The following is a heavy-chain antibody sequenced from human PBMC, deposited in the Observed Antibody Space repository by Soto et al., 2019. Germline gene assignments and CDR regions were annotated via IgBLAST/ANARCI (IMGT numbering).Heavy chain of an antibody. Sequence: QVQLQESGPGLVKPSETLSLTCTVSGGSISSYYWSWIRQPPGKGLEWIGYIYYSGSTNYNPSLKGRVARSVDASKNHFSLRLSSVTAADTAVYYCARDSSGWAYYYYGMDVWGQGTTVTVSS. V-gene: IGHV4-59*01. CDR3: ARDSSGWAYYYYGMDV. J-gene: IGHJ6*02. CDR2: IYYSGST. CDR1: GGSISSYY. D-gene: IGHD6-19*01.